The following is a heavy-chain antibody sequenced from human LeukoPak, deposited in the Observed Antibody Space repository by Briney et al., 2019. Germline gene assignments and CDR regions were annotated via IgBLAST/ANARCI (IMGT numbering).Heavy chain of an antibody. CDR3: ARTLDCSSSSCSYGMDV. J-gene: IGHJ6*02. D-gene: IGHD2-15*01. V-gene: IGHV4-59*08. CDR2: IFYSGST. CDR1: GGSMSRYY. Sequence: SETLSLTCAVSGGSMSRYYWSWIRQPPGKGLEWIGYIFYSGSTNYNPSLKSRVTISVDTSKNQFSLKLSSVTAADTAVYYCARTLDCSSSSCSYGMDVWGQGTTVTVPS.